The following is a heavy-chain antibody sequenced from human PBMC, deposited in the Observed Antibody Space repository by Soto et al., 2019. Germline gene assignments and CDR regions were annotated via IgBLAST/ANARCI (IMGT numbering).Heavy chain of an antibody. CDR2: ITGRGDDT. CDR3: ARGDDYNDLRAFAI. V-gene: IGHV3-23*01. J-gene: IGHJ3*02. Sequence: EVQLLESGGGLVQPGGSLRLSCAASGFTFASYTLSWVRQAPGKGLEWVSGITGRGDDTFYADSVKGRITVSRDNSKNTLFLQMDSLRAEDTAVYYCARGDDYNDLRAFAIWGRGTMVAVS. CDR1: GFTFASYT. D-gene: IGHD4-4*01.